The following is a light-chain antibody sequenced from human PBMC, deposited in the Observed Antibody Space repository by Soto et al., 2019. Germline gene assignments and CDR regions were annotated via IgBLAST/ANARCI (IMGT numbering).Light chain of an antibody. J-gene: IGKJ1*01. CDR3: QQYETFSGT. V-gene: IGKV1-5*01. CDR1: QSVSGW. CDR2: DAY. Sequence: DIQMTQSPSTLSASVGDTVTVTCRASQSVSGWLAWYQQKPGEAPKLLIYDAYALPRGVQSRFSGSGSGTKFTLTIASLQPDDFATYYCQQYETFSGTFGPGTKVEI.